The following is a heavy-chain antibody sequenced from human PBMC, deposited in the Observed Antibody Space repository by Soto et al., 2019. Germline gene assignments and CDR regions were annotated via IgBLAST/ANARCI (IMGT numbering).Heavy chain of an antibody. CDR3: ASPGPYDSSGYYRN. V-gene: IGHV4-39*01. Sequence: PSETLSLTCTVSGGSISSSSYYWGWIRQPPGKGLEWIGSIYYSGSTYYNPSLKSRVTISVDTSKNQFSLKLSSVTAADTAMYYCASPGPYDSSGYYRNWGQGTLVTVSS. D-gene: IGHD3-22*01. CDR2: IYYSGST. J-gene: IGHJ4*02. CDR1: GGSISSSSYY.